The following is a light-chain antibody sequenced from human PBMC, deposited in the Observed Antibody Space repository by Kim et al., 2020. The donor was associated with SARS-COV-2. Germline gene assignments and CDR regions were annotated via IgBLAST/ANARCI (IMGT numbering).Light chain of an antibody. CDR1: QSISSY. V-gene: IGKV1-39*01. CDR2: AAS. Sequence: DIQMTQSPSSLSASVGDRVTITCRASQSISSYLNWYQQTPGKAPKLLIYAASSLQSGVPSRFSGSGSGTDFTLTISSLQPEDFATYYCQQSYTTLSITFGQGTRLEIK. CDR3: QQSYTTLSIT. J-gene: IGKJ5*01.